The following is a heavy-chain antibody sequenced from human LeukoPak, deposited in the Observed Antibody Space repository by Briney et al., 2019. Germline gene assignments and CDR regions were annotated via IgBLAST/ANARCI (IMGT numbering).Heavy chain of an antibody. V-gene: IGHV4-59*11. CDR2: IYYSGST. Sequence: SETLSLTCTVSGGSISSHYWSWIRQPPGEGLEWIGYIYYSGSTNFNPSLKSRVTISVDTSKNQFSLKLSSVTAADTAVYYCAREGTYYYDSSGSANAFDIWGQGTMVTVSS. J-gene: IGHJ3*02. D-gene: IGHD3-22*01. CDR1: GGSISSHY. CDR3: AREGTYYYDSSGSANAFDI.